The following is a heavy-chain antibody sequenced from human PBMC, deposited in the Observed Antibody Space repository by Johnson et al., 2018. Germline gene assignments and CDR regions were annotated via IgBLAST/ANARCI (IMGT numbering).Heavy chain of an antibody. Sequence: VQLVQSGGGVVRPGESLRLSCAASGFTFDDYGMTWVRQAPGTGLEWVSGINWNVATTAYGDSVKGRFTISRDNAKNSLYLQMNSLRAEDTALYYCARIKSSGLRDGYDIWGQGTMVTVSS. J-gene: IGHJ3*02. D-gene: IGHD4-17*01. CDR1: GFTFDDYG. CDR2: INWNVATT. CDR3: ARIKSSGLRDGYDI. V-gene: IGHV3-20*04.